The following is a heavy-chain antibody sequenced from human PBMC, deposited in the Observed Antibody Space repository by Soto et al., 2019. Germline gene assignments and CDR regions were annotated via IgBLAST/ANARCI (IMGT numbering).Heavy chain of an antibody. CDR1: GLNFNDYA. Sequence: LRLSCSASGLNFNDYAMHWVRQAAGKGLKYVSSISSNGVSTYYADSVKGRFTISRDNSKNTLYLQMNSLRVEDTAVYYCVKDRFVNYWGQGALVTVSS. CDR3: VKDRFVNY. J-gene: IGHJ4*02. D-gene: IGHD3-3*01. CDR2: ISSNGVST. V-gene: IGHV3-64D*06.